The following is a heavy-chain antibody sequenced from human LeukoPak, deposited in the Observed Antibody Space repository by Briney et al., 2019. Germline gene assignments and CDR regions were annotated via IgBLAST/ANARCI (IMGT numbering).Heavy chain of an antibody. V-gene: IGHV4-31*03. CDR1: GGFMTSGNYY. CDR3: ARAVSMQIWWESVFDP. CDR2: TFYTAST. J-gene: IGHJ5*02. Sequence: SETLSLTCTVCGGFMTSGNYYWTWIRQRPGRCLERIGHTFYTASTYYNPSLKNRLSISVDTSNNQFSQNLTSLTNAHTAVYFCARAVSMQIWWESVFDPWGQGTQVTVSS. D-gene: IGHD1-26*01.